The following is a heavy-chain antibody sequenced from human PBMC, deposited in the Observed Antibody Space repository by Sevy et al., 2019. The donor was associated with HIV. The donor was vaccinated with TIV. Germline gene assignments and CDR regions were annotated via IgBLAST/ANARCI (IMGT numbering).Heavy chain of an antibody. CDR1: GGSISSGDYY. V-gene: IGHV4-30-4*01. D-gene: IGHD1-1*01. J-gene: IGHJ6*02. CDR2: IYYSGGT. CDR3: ARGSRDNNNYYYYGMDV. Sequence: SETLSLTCTVSGGSISSGDYYWSWIRQPPGKGLEWIGYIYYSGGTYYNPSLKSRVTISVDTSKNQFSLKLSSVTAADTAVYYCARGSRDNNNYYYYGMDVWGQGTTVTVSS.